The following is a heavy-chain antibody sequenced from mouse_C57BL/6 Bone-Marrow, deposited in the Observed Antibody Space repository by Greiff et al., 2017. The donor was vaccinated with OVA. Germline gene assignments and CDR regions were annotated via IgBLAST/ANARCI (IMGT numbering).Heavy chain of an antibody. V-gene: IGHV5-4*01. CDR1: GFTFSSYA. J-gene: IGHJ4*01. D-gene: IGHD1-1*01. Sequence: VQLKESGGGLVKPGGSLKLSCAASGFTFSSYAMSWVRQTPEKRLEWVATISDGGSYTYYPDNVKGRFTISRDNAKNNLYLQMSHLKSEDTAMYYCARSYYYPYAMDYWGQGTSVTVSS. CDR2: ISDGGSYT. CDR3: ARSYYYPYAMDY.